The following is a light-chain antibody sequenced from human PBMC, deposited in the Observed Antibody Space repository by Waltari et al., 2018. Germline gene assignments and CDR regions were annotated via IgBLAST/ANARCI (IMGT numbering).Light chain of an antibody. V-gene: IGLV1-47*01. Sequence: QSVLTQPPSASGTPGQRVTISCSGSRSNIGSNYVYWYQQVPGTAPKLLIYRNKQVASGVPGRCSGSKSGTSASLAISGLRSEDEVDYYCAAWDDSLSGRVFGGGTKVTVL. CDR2: RNK. J-gene: IGLJ3*02. CDR3: AAWDDSLSGRV. CDR1: RSNIGSNY.